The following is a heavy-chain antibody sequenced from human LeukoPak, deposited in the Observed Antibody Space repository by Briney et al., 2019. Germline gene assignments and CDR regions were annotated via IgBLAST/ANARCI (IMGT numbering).Heavy chain of an antibody. CDR2: ISYDGSNK. V-gene: IGHV3-30-3*01. Sequence: GGSLRLSCAASGFTFSSYAMHWVRQAPGKGLEWVAVISYDGSNKYYADSVKGRFTISRDNSKNTLYLQMNSLRAEDTAVYYCAREVEISYGGNSLFDYWGQGTLVTVSS. CDR1: GFTFSSYA. D-gene: IGHD4-23*01. CDR3: AREVEISYGGNSLFDY. J-gene: IGHJ4*02.